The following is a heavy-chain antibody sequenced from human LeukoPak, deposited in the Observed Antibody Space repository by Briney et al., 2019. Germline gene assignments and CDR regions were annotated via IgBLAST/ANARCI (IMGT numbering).Heavy chain of an antibody. CDR1: GGTFSSYA. CDR3: TTDLSYYYDSSGYYFRDY. V-gene: IGHV1-69*01. CDR2: IIPIFGTA. D-gene: IGHD3-22*01. J-gene: IGHJ4*02. Sequence: GSSVKVSCKASGGTFSSYAISWVRQAPGQGLEWMGGIIPIFGTANYAQKFQGRVTITADESTSTAYMELSSLRSEDTAVYYCTTDLSYYYDSSGYYFRDYWGQGTLVTVSS.